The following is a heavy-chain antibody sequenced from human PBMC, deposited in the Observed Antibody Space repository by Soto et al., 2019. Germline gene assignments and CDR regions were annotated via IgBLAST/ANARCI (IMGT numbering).Heavy chain of an antibody. CDR1: GFTFSDHY. J-gene: IGHJ4*02. D-gene: IGHD2-15*01. CDR3: ERSPGSGDRYFDY. V-gene: IGHV3-72*01. CDR2: TRNKANSYTT. Sequence: EVQLVESGGGLVQPGGSLRLSCVVSGFTFSDHYMDWVRQAPGKGLEWVARTRNKANSYTTEYAASVKGRFTISRDDSKHERYLQMNSLDPEDTAVYYCERSPGSGDRYFDYWGQGTLVTVSS.